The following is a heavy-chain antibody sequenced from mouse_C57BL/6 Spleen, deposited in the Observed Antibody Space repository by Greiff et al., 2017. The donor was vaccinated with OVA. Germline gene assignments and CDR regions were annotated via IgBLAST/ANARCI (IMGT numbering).Heavy chain of an antibody. D-gene: IGHD1-1*01. CDR2: IYPRDGST. CDR3: ARWPTVVADYAMDY. CDR1: GYTFTSYD. Sequence: QVQLKQSGPELVKPGASVKLSCKASGYTFTSYDINWVQQRPGQGLEWIGWIYPRDGSTKYNEKFKGKATLTVGTSSSTAYMELHSLTSEDSAVYFCARWPTVVADYAMDYWGQGTSVTVSS. V-gene: IGHV1-85*01. J-gene: IGHJ4*01.